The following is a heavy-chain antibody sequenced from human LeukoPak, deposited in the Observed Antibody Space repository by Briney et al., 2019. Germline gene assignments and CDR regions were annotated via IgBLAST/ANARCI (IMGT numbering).Heavy chain of an antibody. CDR2: IYYSGPT. J-gene: IGHJ3*02. CDR3: ARVNDGDYGAFDI. V-gene: IGHV4-59*01. D-gene: IGHD4-17*01. CDR1: GTFINNYC. Sequence: SEDLSLTCIVSGTFINNYCWTWIRQPPGKGLEWIGYIYYSGPTNSNPSLKSRVTISIDKSKNQFSLKLTSVTAADTAFYYCARVNDGDYGAFDIWGQGTMVTVSS.